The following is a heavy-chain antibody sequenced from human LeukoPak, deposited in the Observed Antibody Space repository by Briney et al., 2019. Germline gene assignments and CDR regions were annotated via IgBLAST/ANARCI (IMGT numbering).Heavy chain of an antibody. V-gene: IGHV1-3*01. J-gene: IGHJ3*01. CDR2: INAGNGNT. CDR1: GYTFTSYA. CDR3: ARGDDAFDF. Sequence: ASVKVSCKASGYTFTSYAMHWVRQAPGQRLEWMGWINAGNGNTKYSQKLQGRVTVTTDTSTSTIYMELRSLRSDDTAVYYCARGDDAFDFWGQGTMVTVSS.